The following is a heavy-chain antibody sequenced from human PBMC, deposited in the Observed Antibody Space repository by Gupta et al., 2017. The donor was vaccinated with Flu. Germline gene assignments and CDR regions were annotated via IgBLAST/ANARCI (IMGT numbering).Heavy chain of an antibody. CDR3: ARGVAAAGIKYYFDY. Sequence: QVQLQESGPGLVKPSQTLSLTCTVSGGSISSGGYYWSWIRQHPGKGLEWIGYIYYSGSTYYNPSLKSRVTISVDTSKNQFSLKLSSVTAADTAVYYCARGVAAAGIKYYFDYWGQGTLVTVSS. CDR1: GGSISSGGYY. CDR2: IYYSGST. J-gene: IGHJ4*02. V-gene: IGHV4-31*03. D-gene: IGHD6-13*01.